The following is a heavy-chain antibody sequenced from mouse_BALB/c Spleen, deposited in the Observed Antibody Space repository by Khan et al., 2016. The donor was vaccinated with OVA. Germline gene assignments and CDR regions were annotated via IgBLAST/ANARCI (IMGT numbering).Heavy chain of an antibody. V-gene: IGHV1-20*02. CDR1: GYSFTGYF. CDR2: INPHIGET. CDR3: TRIYRSDFDY. J-gene: IGHJ2*01. Sequence: VRLQQSGPELVRPGASVKISCKASGYSFTGYFMNWVMQSPGKSLEWIGRINPHIGETFYNQRFQDKATLTVDESSSTAHMVLRSLASEDSAVYYCTRIYRSDFDYWGQGTTLTVSS. D-gene: IGHD1-1*01.